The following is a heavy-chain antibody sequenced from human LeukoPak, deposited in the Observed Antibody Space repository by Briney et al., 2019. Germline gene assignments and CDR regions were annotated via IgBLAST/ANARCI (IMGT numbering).Heavy chain of an antibody. J-gene: IGHJ5*02. CDR2: ISYDGSNK. D-gene: IGHD6-19*01. V-gene: IGHV3-30-3*01. CDR3: AREDSSGWYFRWFDP. CDR1: GFTFSSYA. Sequence: GGSLRLSCAASGFTFSSYAMPWVRQAPGKGLEWVAVISYDGSNKYYADSVKGRFTISRDNSKNTLYLQMNSLRAEDTAVYYCAREDSSGWYFRWFDPWGQGTLVTVSS.